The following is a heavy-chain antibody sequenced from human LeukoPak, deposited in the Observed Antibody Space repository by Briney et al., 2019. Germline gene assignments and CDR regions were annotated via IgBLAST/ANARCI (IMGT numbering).Heavy chain of an antibody. CDR2: FSSSSSYI. V-gene: IGHV3-21*01. D-gene: IGHD1-20*01. Sequence: KAGGSLRLSCAASGFTFSSYSMNWVRQAPGKGLEWVSSFSSSSSYIYYADSVKGRFTISRDNAKNSLYLQMNSLRAEDTAVYYCARDQYNWNDVPYYYYGMDVWGQGTTVTVSS. CDR3: ARDQYNWNDVPYYYYGMDV. J-gene: IGHJ6*02. CDR1: GFTFSSYS.